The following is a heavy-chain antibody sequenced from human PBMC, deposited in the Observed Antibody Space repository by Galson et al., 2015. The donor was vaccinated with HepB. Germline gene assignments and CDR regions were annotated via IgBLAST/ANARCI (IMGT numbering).Heavy chain of an antibody. CDR2: INSDGSST. CDR3: VPSAGYGGFDY. CDR1: GFTFSSYW. Sequence: SLRLSCAASGFTFSSYWMHWVRQAPGKGLVWVPRINSDGSSTSYADSVKGRFTISRDNAKNTLYLQMNSLRAEDTAVYYCVPSAGYGGFDYWGQGTLATVSS. D-gene: IGHD4-23*01. J-gene: IGHJ4*02. V-gene: IGHV3-74*01.